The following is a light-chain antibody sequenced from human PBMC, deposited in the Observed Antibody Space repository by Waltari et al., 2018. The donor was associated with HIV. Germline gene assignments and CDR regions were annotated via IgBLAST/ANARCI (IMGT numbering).Light chain of an antibody. Sequence: QSVLTQPPSASGTAGQRVTISCSGTSSNIGSNTVNWYQQLQGTAPKLLIYHNSQRPSGVPDRFSGSKSGTSASLAISGLQSEDEADYYCAAWDDSVNGLVFGGGTKLTV. CDR2: HNS. J-gene: IGLJ3*02. CDR3: AAWDDSVNGLV. V-gene: IGLV1-44*01. CDR1: SSNIGSNT.